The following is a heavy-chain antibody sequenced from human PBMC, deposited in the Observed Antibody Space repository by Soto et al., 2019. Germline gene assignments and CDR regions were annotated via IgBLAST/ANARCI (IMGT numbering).Heavy chain of an antibody. V-gene: IGHV1-18*01. J-gene: IGHJ3*02. Sequence: GASVKVSCKASGYTFTSYGISWVRQAPGQGLEWMGWISAYNGNTNYAQKLQGRVTMTTDTPTSTAYMELRSLRSDDTAVYYCARDKLEWLLAAFDIWGQGTMVTVSS. CDR3: ARDKLEWLLAAFDI. CDR2: ISAYNGNT. D-gene: IGHD3-3*01. CDR1: GYTFTSYG.